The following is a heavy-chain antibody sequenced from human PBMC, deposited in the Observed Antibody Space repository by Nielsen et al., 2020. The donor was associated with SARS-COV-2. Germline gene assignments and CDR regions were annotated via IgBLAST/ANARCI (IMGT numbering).Heavy chain of an antibody. D-gene: IGHD3-3*01. J-gene: IGHJ6*02. Sequence: WVRQAPGQGLEWMGIINPSGGSTNYAQKFQGRVTITADKSTSAAYMELSSLRSEDTAVYYCARDVTYYDFWSGDQEIHYYGLDVWGQGTTVTVSS. CDR2: INPSGGST. CDR3: ARDVTYYDFWSGDQEIHYYGLDV. V-gene: IGHV1-46*01.